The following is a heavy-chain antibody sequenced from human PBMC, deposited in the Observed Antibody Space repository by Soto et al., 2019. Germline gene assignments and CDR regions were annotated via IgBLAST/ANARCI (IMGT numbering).Heavy chain of an antibody. V-gene: IGHV4-31*03. D-gene: IGHD3-10*01. CDR2: IYYSGST. Sequence: PSETLSLTCTVSGGSISSGGYYWSWIRQHPGKGLEWIGYIYYSGSTYYNPSLKSRVTISVDTSKNQFSLKLSSVTAADTAVYYCARAPIWFGELFYYYYYGMDVWGQGTTVTVSS. J-gene: IGHJ6*02. CDR3: ARAPIWFGELFYYYYYGMDV. CDR1: GGSISSGGYY.